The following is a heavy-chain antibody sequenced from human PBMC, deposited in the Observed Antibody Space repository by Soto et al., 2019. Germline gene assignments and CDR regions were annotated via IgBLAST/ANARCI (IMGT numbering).Heavy chain of an antibody. CDR2: ISGSGDIT. D-gene: IGHD3-9*01. Sequence: EVQLLESGGGLVQPGGSLRLSCAVSGFSFSNSAMTWVRQAPGKGLEWVSGISGSGDITYNTDSVKGRFAISRDTSKNVVYLQMRSLRVEDTAVYYSAKVPQWVLRYHDWFFDYWGQGTLVTVSS. CDR3: AKVPQWVLRYHDWFFDY. CDR1: GFSFSNSA. V-gene: IGHV3-23*01. J-gene: IGHJ4*02.